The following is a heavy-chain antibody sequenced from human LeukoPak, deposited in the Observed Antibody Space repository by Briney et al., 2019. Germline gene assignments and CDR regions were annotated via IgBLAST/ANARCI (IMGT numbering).Heavy chain of an antibody. CDR3: TTSGSYFGDY. V-gene: IGHV3-23*01. CDR2: ITDSGGST. D-gene: IGHD1-26*01. CDR1: GFTFSTYA. Sequence: PGGSLRLSCAASGFTFSTYAMSWVRQAPGAGLDWVSSITDSGGSTYYADSVKGRFTISRDNSKNTLYLQMNSLRAEDTAVYYCTTSGSYFGDYWGQGTPVTVSS. J-gene: IGHJ4*02.